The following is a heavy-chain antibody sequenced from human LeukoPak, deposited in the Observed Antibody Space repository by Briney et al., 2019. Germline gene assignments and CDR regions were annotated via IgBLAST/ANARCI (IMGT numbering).Heavy chain of an antibody. CDR1: GYTFTSYD. J-gene: IGHJ4*02. Sequence: GASVKVSCKASGYTFTSYDINGVRQATGQGLEWMGWMNPNSGNTGYAQKFQGRVTMTRNTSISTAYMELSSLRSEDTAVYYCARFNGRGVSNDYWGQGTLVTVSA. CDR3: ARFNGRGVSNDY. V-gene: IGHV1-8*01. CDR2: MNPNSGNT. D-gene: IGHD3-10*01.